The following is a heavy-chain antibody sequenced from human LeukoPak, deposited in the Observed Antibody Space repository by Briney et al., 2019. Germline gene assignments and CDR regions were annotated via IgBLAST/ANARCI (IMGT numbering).Heavy chain of an antibody. CDR3: ARVRPHPIIDV. V-gene: IGHV3-53*01. CDR1: GFTVSNNY. CDR2: IYTGVST. D-gene: IGHD6-6*01. J-gene: IGHJ6*03. Sequence: PGGSLRLSCAASGFTVSNNYMSWVRQAPGKGLEWVSVIYTGVSTYYADSVKGRFATSRDNSKNTLYLQMNSLRAEDTGVYYCARVRPHPIIDVWGKGTTVTVSS.